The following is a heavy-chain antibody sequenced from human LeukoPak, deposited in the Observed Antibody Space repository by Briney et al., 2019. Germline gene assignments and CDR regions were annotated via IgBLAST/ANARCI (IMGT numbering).Heavy chain of an antibody. Sequence: SETLSLTCTVSGGSINSYYWNWIRQPPGKGLEWIGYIYYSGSTNYNPSLKSRVTISVDTSKNQFSLKLSSVTAADTAVYYCARPYIVVVPAAIGGDAFDIWGQGTMVTVSS. CDR3: ARPYIVVVPAAIGGDAFDI. CDR2: IYYSGST. V-gene: IGHV4-59*12. J-gene: IGHJ3*02. D-gene: IGHD2-2*01. CDR1: GGSINSYY.